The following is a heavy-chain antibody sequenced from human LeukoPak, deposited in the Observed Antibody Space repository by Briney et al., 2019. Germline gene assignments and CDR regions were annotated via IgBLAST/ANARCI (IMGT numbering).Heavy chain of an antibody. J-gene: IGHJ5*02. CDR3: ARVKQQLVQVSWFDP. CDR2: ISYDGSNK. CDR1: GFTFSSYA. D-gene: IGHD6-13*01. V-gene: IGHV3-30*01. Sequence: PGGSLRLSCAASGFTFSSYAMHWVRQAPGKGLEWVAVISYDGSNKYYADSVKGRFTISRDNSKNTLYLQMNSLRAEDTAVYYCARVKQQLVQVSWFDPWGQGTLVTVSS.